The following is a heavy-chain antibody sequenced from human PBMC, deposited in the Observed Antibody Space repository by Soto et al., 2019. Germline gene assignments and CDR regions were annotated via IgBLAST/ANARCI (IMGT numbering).Heavy chain of an antibody. CDR2: ISYDGSNK. V-gene: IGHV3-30-3*01. J-gene: IGHJ3*02. D-gene: IGHD3-22*01. Sequence: PGGSLRLSCAASGLTFSDYYMSWIRQAPGKGLDWVAVISYDGSNKYYADSVKGRFTISRDNSKNTLYLQMNSLRAEDTTVYYCARGGPYYYDSSDWGAFHIWGQGTMVTVSS. CDR3: ARGGPYYYDSSDWGAFHI. CDR1: GLTFSDYY.